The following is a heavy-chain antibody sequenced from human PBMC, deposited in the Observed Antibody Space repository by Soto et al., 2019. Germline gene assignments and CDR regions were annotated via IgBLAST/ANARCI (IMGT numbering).Heavy chain of an antibody. D-gene: IGHD2-2*01. J-gene: IGHJ6*02. CDR3: ALGRRYCSSTSCSSRHYYYYYGMDV. V-gene: IGHV4-34*01. CDR2: INHSGST. Sequence: SETLSLTCAVYGGSFSGYYXSWIRQPPGKGLEWIGEINHSGSTNYNPSLKSRVTISVGTSKNQFSLKLSSVTAADTAVYYCALGRRYCSSTSCSSRHYYYYYGMDVWGQGTTVTVSS. CDR1: GGSFSGYY.